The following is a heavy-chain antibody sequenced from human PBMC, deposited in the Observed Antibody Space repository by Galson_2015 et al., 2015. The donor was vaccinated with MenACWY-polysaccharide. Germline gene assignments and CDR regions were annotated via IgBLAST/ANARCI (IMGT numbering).Heavy chain of an antibody. CDR3: ASGADYGGNFEDAFDI. CDR1: GGTFSSYA. Sequence: QSGAEVKKPGESLKVSCKASGGTFSSYAISWVRQAPGQGLEWMGGIIPIFGTANYAQKFQGRVTITADESTSTAYMELSSLRSEDTAVYYCASGADYGGNFEDAFDIWGQGTMVTVSS. J-gene: IGHJ3*02. CDR2: IIPIFGTA. D-gene: IGHD4-23*01. V-gene: IGHV1-69*01.